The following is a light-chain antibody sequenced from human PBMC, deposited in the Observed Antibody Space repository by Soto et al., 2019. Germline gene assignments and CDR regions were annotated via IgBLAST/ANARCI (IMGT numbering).Light chain of an antibody. J-gene: IGKJ2*01. V-gene: IGKV4-1*01. CDR2: WAS. CDR1: QSVLYSSNNKNY. CDR3: QQFSSPPFFP. Sequence: DIVMTQSPDSLAVSLGERATINCKSSQSVLYSSNNKNYLAWYQQKPGQPPQLLIYWASTRESGVPDRFSGSGSGTDFTLTISSLQAEDVAIYYCQQFSSPPFFPFGQGTKVDIK.